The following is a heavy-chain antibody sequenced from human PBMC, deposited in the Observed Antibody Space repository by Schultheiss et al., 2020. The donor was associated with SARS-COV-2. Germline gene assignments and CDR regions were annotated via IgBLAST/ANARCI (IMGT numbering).Heavy chain of an antibody. CDR2: ISSSGSTI. CDR1: GFTFSSYE. V-gene: IGHV3-48*03. J-gene: IGHJ4*02. Sequence: GGSLRLSCAASGFTFSSYEMNWVRQAPGKGLEWVSYISSSGSTIYYADSVKGRFTISRDNAKNSLYLQMNSLRAEDTAVYYCAKGSHVVVPAAMFNWGQGTLVTVSS. D-gene: IGHD2-2*01. CDR3: AKGSHVVVPAAMFN.